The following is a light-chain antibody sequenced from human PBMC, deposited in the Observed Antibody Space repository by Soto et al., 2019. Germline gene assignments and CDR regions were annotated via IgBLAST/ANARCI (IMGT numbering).Light chain of an antibody. CDR1: QSVSNNY. V-gene: IGKV3-11*01. Sequence: EIVLTQSPGTLSLSPGERATLSCRASQSVSNNYLAWYQHRPGQAPRLLIYQTSIRAAGIPARFSASGTGTDFTLTISDVQPEDFAVYYCHQRQSWPRTFGQGTKVDI. CDR3: HQRQSWPRT. J-gene: IGKJ1*01. CDR2: QTS.